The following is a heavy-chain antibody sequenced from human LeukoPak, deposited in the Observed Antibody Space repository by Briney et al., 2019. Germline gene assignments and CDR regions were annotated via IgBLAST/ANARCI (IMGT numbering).Heavy chain of an antibody. CDR1: GGSFSGYY. CDR3: ARGLRSIAAARFDY. J-gene: IGHJ4*02. Sequence: SETLSLTCAVYGGSFSGYYWSWIRQPPGKGLEWIGEINHSGSTNYNPSLKSRVTISVDTSKNQFSLKLGSVTAADTAVYYCARGLRSIAAARFDYWGQGTLVTVSS. D-gene: IGHD6-6*01. CDR2: INHSGST. V-gene: IGHV4-34*01.